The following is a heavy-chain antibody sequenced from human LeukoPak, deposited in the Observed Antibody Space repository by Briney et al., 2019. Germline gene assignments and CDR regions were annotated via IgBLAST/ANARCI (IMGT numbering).Heavy chain of an antibody. V-gene: IGHV4-39*07. CDR2: IYYSGST. D-gene: IGHD3-22*01. Sequence: SETLSLTCTVSGGSISSYYWGWIRQPPGKGLEWIGSIYYSGSTYYNPSLKSRVTISVDTSKSQFSLKLSSVTAADTAVYYCASSPRDYYDSSGYDWFDPWGQGTLVTVSS. J-gene: IGHJ5*02. CDR1: GGSISSYY. CDR3: ASSPRDYYDSSGYDWFDP.